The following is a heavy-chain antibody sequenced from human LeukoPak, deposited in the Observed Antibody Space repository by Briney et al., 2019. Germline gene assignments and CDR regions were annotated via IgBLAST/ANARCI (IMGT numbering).Heavy chain of an antibody. D-gene: IGHD2-15*01. V-gene: IGHV3-66*01. J-gene: IGHJ3*02. CDR2: IYSGCST. CDR3: ARDRQAAGMVVASDSFDS. CDR1: GFTLRRNY. Sequence: GGSLRLSCAASGFTLRRNYMSWVRQAPGKGLERGSDIYSGCSTNFASSVKGRFTNPRGNSKNMLYLQMNSLRAEDTAVYYCARDRQAAGMVVASDSFDSWGQGAMGTVSS.